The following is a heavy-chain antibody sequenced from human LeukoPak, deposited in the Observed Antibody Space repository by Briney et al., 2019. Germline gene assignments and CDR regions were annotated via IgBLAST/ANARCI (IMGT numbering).Heavy chain of an antibody. V-gene: IGHV1-8*03. J-gene: IGHJ3*02. CDR1: GYTFTSYD. CDR2: MNPNSGNT. CDR3: ARIPSGYCSSTSCYAFDI. D-gene: IGHD2-2*01. Sequence: ASVKVSCKASGYTFTSYDINWVRQATGQGLEWMGWMNPNSGNTGYAQKFQGRVTITRNTSISTAYMELSSLRSEDTAVYYCARIPSGYCSSTSCYAFDIWGQGTMVTVSS.